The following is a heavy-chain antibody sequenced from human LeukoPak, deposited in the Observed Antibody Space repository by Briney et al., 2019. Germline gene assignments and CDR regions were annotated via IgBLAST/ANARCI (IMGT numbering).Heavy chain of an antibody. D-gene: IGHD2-21*02. Sequence: GGSLRLSCAASGFTFSSYAMSWVRQAPGKGLEWVSAISGSGGSTYYADSVKGRFTISRDNSKNTLYLQMNSLRAEDTAVYYCAKYLLAYCGGDCSYFDYWGQGTLVTVSS. CDR3: AKYLLAYCGGDCSYFDY. CDR2: ISGSGGST. J-gene: IGHJ4*02. CDR1: GFTFSSYA. V-gene: IGHV3-23*01.